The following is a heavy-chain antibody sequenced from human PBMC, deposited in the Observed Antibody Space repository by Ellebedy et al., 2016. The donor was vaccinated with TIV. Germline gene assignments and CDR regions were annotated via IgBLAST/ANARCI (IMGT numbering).Heavy chain of an antibody. J-gene: IGHJ4*02. Sequence: GESLKISCAVSGVTFSDTDIHWVRQAPGKGLERVAVVTFDGRKRVYADSVKGRFTVSGDKSQNSFYLEMTSLRAEDTAQYYCATGPDDKHRRAIYCWGQGTLVTVSS. V-gene: IGHV3-33*05. CDR3: ATGPDDKHRRAIYC. CDR1: GVTFSDTD. D-gene: IGHD1-1*01. CDR2: VTFDGRKR.